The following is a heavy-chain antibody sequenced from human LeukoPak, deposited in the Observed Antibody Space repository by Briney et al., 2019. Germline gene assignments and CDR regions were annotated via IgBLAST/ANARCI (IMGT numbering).Heavy chain of an antibody. CDR2: IYSGGST. J-gene: IGHJ6*02. V-gene: IGHV3-66*01. CDR3: ARGPRITIFGVVKGMDV. Sequence: PGGSLRLPCAASGFTVSSNYMSWVRQAPGKGLEWVSVIYSGGSTYYADSVKGRFTISRDNSKNTLYLQMNSLRAEDTAVYYCARGPRITIFGVVKGMDVWGQGTTVTVSS. D-gene: IGHD3-3*01. CDR1: GFTVSSNY.